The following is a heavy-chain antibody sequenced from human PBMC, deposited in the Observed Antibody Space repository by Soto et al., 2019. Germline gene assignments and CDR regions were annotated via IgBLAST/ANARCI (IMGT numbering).Heavy chain of an antibody. D-gene: IGHD4-17*01. V-gene: IGHV1-69*06. CDR2: TNGNLGTG. J-gene: IGHJ4*02. CDR3: ARRDSHGYFRYFDN. Sequence: QVQLVQSGAEVKRPGSSVKVSCKASGGTFSSYPISWVRQAPGQGLEWMGGTNGNLGTGNYAQKFRGRLTTTTDTSPSTAYMERSSLTSEDTAVYYCARRDSHGYFRYFDNWGQGTLVTVSS. CDR1: GGTFSSYP.